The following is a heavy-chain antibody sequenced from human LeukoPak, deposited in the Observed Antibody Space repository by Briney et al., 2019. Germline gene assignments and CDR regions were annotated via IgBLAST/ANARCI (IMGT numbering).Heavy chain of an antibody. J-gene: IGHJ4*02. V-gene: IGHV3-30-3*01. CDR1: GFTFSSYA. CDR2: ISYDGSNK. CDR3: ARVVTAMSADY. Sequence: GSLRLSCAASGFTFSSYAMHWVRQAPGKGLEWVAVISYDGSNKYYADSVKGRFTISRDNSKNTLYLQMNSLGAEDTAVYYCARVVTAMSADYWGQGTLVTVSS. D-gene: IGHD2-21*02.